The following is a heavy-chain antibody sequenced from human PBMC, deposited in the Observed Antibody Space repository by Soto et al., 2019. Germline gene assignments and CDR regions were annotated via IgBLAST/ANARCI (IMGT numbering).Heavy chain of an antibody. Sequence: QVQLVESGGGLVKTSGSLRIACAASGFTFSDYYMSWVRQAPGKGLGWVSYISSSGNTIYYADSVKGQFTISRDNAKNSVYLQMNSLRAEDTALYFCAKMSSENYYDPVFSWGQGTLVTVSS. CDR3: AKMSSENYYDPVFS. D-gene: IGHD3-22*01. V-gene: IGHV3-11*01. CDR1: GFTFSDYY. J-gene: IGHJ4*02. CDR2: ISSSGNTI.